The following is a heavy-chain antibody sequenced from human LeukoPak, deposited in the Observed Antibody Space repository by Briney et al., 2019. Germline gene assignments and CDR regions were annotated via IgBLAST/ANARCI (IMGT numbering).Heavy chain of an antibody. Sequence: SETLSLTCTVSGGTISSYYWSWVRQPPGKGLEWIGYIYYSGSTNYNPSLKSRVTISVDTSKNQFSLKVSSVTAADTAVYYCARDRWLGYWGQGTLVTVSS. CDR3: ARDRWLGY. CDR1: GGTISSYY. V-gene: IGHV4-59*01. D-gene: IGHD5-18*01. CDR2: IYYSGST. J-gene: IGHJ4*02.